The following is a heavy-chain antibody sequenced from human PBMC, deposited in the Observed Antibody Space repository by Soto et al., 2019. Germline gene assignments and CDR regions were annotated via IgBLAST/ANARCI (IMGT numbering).Heavy chain of an antibody. CDR2: ISSSSSTI. J-gene: IGHJ6*02. D-gene: IGHD4-4*01. CDR1: GFTFSSYS. Sequence: GGSLRLSCAASGFTFSSYSMNWVRQAPGKGLEWVSYISSSSSTIYYADSVKGRFTISRDNAKNSLYLQMNSLRDEDTAVYYCARDQVTTFYYGMDVWGQGTTVTVSS. V-gene: IGHV3-48*02. CDR3: ARDQVTTFYYGMDV.